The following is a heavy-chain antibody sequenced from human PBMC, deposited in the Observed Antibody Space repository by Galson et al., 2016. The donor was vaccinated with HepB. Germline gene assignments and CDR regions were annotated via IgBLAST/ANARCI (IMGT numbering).Heavy chain of an antibody. CDR3: AKDHPSAGWPCFES. J-gene: IGHJ4*02. Sequence: SLRLSCAASGFSMSRFAMTWVRQAPGRGLEWVSSFSNADKTYYARSVEGRFTISRDSSNNILSLHMNNLRPEDTAIYFCAKDHPSAGWPCFESWGQGTLVTVSS. CDR2: FSNADKT. D-gene: IGHD2-15*01. V-gene: IGHV3-23*01. CDR1: GFSMSRFA.